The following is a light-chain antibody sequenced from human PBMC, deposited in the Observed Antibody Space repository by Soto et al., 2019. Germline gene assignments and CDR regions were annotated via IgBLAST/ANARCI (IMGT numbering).Light chain of an antibody. V-gene: IGKV3-15*01. J-gene: IGKJ1*01. CDR1: QSVSSN. Sequence: EIVMTQSPATLSVSQGERATLSCRASQSVSSNLAGYQQKPGQAPRLLINGASTSATGIPARFSGSGSGTAFTLTISSLQSEDFAVYYCQQYNNWPRTFGQGTKVDIK. CDR3: QQYNNWPRT. CDR2: GAS.